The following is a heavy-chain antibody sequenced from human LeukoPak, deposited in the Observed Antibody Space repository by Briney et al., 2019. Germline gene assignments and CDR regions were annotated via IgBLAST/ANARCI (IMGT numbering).Heavy chain of an antibody. CDR1: GFSFSRYW. J-gene: IGHJ4*02. CDR3: ARLYCSSPSCYPFDW. D-gene: IGHD2-2*01. Sequence: GGSLRLSCAASGFSFSRYWMNWVRQAPGKGLEWVSYISSSGRTMYYADSLKGRFTISRDNAKNSLYLQMNSLRAEDTAVYYCARLYCSSPSCYPFDWWGQGTLVTVSS. CDR2: ISSSGRTM. V-gene: IGHV3-48*03.